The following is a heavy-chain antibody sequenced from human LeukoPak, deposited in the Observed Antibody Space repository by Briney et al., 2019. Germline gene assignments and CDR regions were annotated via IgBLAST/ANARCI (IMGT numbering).Heavy chain of an antibody. D-gene: IGHD3-10*01. CDR2: IYPGDSDT. Sequence: GESLKISCKGSGYSFTSYWIGWVRQRPGEGLEWMGIIYPGDSDTRYSPSFQGQVTISADKSISTAYLQWSSLKASDTAMYYCARRYYGSGSYYNWFDPWGQGTLVTVSS. CDR1: GYSFTSYW. CDR3: ARRYYGSGSYYNWFDP. J-gene: IGHJ5*02. V-gene: IGHV5-51*01.